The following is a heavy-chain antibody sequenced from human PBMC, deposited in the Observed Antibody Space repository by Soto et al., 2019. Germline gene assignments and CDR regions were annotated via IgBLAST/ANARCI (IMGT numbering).Heavy chain of an antibody. Sequence: GASVKVSCKASGGTFSSYTISWVRQAPGQGLEWMGRIIPILGIANYAQKFQGRVTITRDTSASTAYMELSSLRSEDTAVYYCARDVSYGDYGFDYWGQGTLVTVSS. D-gene: IGHD4-17*01. CDR1: GGTFSSYT. CDR3: ARDVSYGDYGFDY. J-gene: IGHJ4*02. V-gene: IGHV1-69*04. CDR2: IIPILGIA.